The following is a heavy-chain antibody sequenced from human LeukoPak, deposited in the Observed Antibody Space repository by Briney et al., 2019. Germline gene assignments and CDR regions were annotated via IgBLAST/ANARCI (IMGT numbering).Heavy chain of an antibody. Sequence: GGSLRLSCPASGFNFSNSNMNWVRQTPGKGLEWVSSISSSSTYIYYADSVKGRFTISRDNAKNSLYLQMNSLRAEDTAVYYCARDSSSSWSFDYWGQGALVTVSS. V-gene: IGHV3-21*01. D-gene: IGHD6-13*01. J-gene: IGHJ4*02. CDR2: ISSSSTYI. CDR3: ARDSSSSWSFDY. CDR1: GFNFSNSN.